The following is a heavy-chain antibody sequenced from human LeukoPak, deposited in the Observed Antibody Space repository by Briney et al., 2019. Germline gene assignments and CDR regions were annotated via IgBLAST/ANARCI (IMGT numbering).Heavy chain of an antibody. V-gene: IGHV3-21*01. CDR2: ISSSSSYI. CDR3: ARWRRNNQDSSSGLDDY. CDR1: GFTFNSYS. J-gene: IGHJ4*02. Sequence: GGPLTLSCTASGFTFNSYSKNWLREAPGKGLEGVLSISSSSSYIYYADSVKGRFTISRDNAKNSLYLQMNGLRAEDTAVYYCARWRRNNQDSSSGLDDYWGQGTLVTVSS. D-gene: IGHD6-6*01.